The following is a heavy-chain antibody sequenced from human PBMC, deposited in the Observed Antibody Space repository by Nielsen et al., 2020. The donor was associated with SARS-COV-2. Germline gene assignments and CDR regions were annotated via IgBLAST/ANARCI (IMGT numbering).Heavy chain of an antibody. Sequence: GESLKISCAASGFSFSTSWMNWVRQGPGKRLEWVANINPDGSMKRHVDSVKGRFTISRDNANLYLQMTSLRVEDTAVYYCARERVYFDLWGRGTLVTVSS. CDR1: GFSFSTSW. CDR3: ARERVYFDL. J-gene: IGHJ2*01. V-gene: IGHV3-7*04. CDR2: INPDGSMK.